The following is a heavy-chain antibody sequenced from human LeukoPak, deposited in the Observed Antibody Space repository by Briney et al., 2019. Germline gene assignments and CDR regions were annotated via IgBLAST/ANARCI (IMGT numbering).Heavy chain of an antibody. CDR1: GDSINSSLYY. V-gene: IGHV4-39*01. J-gene: IGHJ4*02. Sequence: SSETLSLTCTVSGDSINSSLYYWGWLRQPPGKGLEWIGTVHYTGRPFYNPSLKSRVAISVDKSKNQFSLKLSSVTAADTAVYYCARLRVDSSGWYFDYWGQGTLVTVSS. CDR2: VHYTGRP. CDR3: ARLRVDSSGWYFDY. D-gene: IGHD6-19*01.